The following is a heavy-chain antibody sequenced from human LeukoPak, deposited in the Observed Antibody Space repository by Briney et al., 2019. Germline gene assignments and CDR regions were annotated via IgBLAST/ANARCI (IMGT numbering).Heavy chain of an antibody. J-gene: IGHJ4*02. D-gene: IGHD1-26*01. Sequence: GGSLRLSCEASGFSFNSYNMCWVRQAPGQGLEWVSDISSSSSITYYADSVKGRFTISRDNAKNSLYLQMNSLRVDDTAVYYCARGGAAPDYWGEGTLVTVSS. CDR1: GFSFNSYN. CDR3: ARGGAAPDY. V-gene: IGHV3-48*01. CDR2: ISSSSSIT.